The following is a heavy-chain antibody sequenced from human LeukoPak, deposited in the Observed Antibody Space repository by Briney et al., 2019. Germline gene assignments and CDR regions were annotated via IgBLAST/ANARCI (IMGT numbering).Heavy chain of an antibody. CDR3: ARNRYYGMDV. CDR1: GFTFDEYT. J-gene: IGHJ6*02. CDR2: INSDGSST. V-gene: IGHV3-74*01. Sequence: GGSLRLSCAASGFTFDEYTMHWVRQAPGQGLVWVSRINSDGSSTNYADSVKGRFTISRDNAKNTLYLQMNSLRAEDTAVYHCARNRYYGMDVWGQGTTVTVSS.